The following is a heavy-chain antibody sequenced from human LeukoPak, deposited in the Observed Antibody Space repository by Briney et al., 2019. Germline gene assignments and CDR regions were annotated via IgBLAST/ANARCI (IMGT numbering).Heavy chain of an antibody. Sequence: SGGSLRLSCAASGFTFSSYSMNWVRQAPGKGLEWVSYISSSSSTIYYADSVKGRFTISRDNAKNSLNLQMNSLRAEDTAVYYCARTTVTTPPGYYYGMDVWGQGTTVTVSS. D-gene: IGHD4-17*01. J-gene: IGHJ6*02. CDR1: GFTFSSYS. CDR2: ISSSSSTI. V-gene: IGHV3-48*01. CDR3: ARTTVTTPPGYYYGMDV.